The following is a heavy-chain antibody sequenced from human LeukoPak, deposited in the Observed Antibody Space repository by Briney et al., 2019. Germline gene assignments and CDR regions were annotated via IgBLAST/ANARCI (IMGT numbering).Heavy chain of an antibody. CDR2: IMPFFGSA. CDR1: GGTFSGYT. D-gene: IGHD6-19*01. J-gene: IGHJ4*02. V-gene: IGHV1-69*13. CDR3: AGSSCWSPGDY. Sequence: GASVKVSCKASGGTFSGYTIAPVRQAPGQGLEWLGGIMPFFGSANYAQQFQGRVTITADESTSTAYMELSSLRSEDTAVYYCAGSSCWSPGDYWGQGTLVTVSS.